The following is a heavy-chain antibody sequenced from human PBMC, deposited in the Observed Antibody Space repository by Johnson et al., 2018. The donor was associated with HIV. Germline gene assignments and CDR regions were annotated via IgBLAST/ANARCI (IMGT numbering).Heavy chain of an antibody. CDR1: GFTVSSNY. J-gene: IGHJ3*02. V-gene: IGHV3-53*01. D-gene: IGHD6-25*01. CDR3: ARSPYSSGCDNGFQWAFDI. Sequence: VQLVESGGGLVQPGGSLRLSCAASGFTVSSNYMSWVRQAPGKGLEWVSAIYSGGSTYYTDSVKGRFTVSRDSSKNKLYLQMNSLRAEDTAVYYCARSPYSSGCDNGFQWAFDIWGQGTMVTVSS. CDR2: IYSGGST.